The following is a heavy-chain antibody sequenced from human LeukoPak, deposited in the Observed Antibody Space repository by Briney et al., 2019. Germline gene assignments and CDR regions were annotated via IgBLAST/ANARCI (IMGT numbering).Heavy chain of an antibody. Sequence: ASVKVSCKASGYTFTSHDINWVRQATGQGLEWMGWMNPNSGNTGYAQKFQGRVTMTRNTSISTAYMELSGLRSEDTAVYYCAREKKGYCSGGSCYHYYYYGMDVWGQGTTVTVSS. J-gene: IGHJ6*02. CDR3: AREKKGYCSGGSCYHYYYYGMDV. D-gene: IGHD2-15*01. V-gene: IGHV1-8*01. CDR2: MNPNSGNT. CDR1: GYTFTSHD.